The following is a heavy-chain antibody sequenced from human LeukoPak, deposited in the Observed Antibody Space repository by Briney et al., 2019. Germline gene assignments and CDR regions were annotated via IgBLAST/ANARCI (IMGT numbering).Heavy chain of an antibody. CDR2: IIPIFGTA. D-gene: IGHD5-12*01. CDR3: ARDHPRKYRGYSGYDLFDY. V-gene: IGHV1-69*13. CDR1: GGTFSSYA. J-gene: IGHJ4*02. Sequence: SVKVSCKASGGTFSSYAISWVRQAPGQGLEWMGGIIPIFGTANYAQKFQGRVTITADESTCTAYMELSSLRSEDTAVYYCARDHPRKYRGYSGYDLFDYWGQGTLVTVSS.